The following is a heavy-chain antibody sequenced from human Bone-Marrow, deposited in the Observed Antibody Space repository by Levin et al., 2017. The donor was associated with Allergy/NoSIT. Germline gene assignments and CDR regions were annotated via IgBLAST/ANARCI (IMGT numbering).Heavy chain of an antibody. Sequence: KTSETLSLTCTVSGGSISNYYWSWIRQSPGKGLEWIGYIYYSGSTNYNPSLKSRVTILRDTSKNQFSLSLSSVTASDTAVYYCARVGGFGQTDFWGGYSDWGQGFLVTVSS. CDR1: GGSISNYY. J-gene: IGHJ4*02. CDR3: ARVGGFGQTDFWGGYSD. D-gene: IGHD3-3*01. V-gene: IGHV4-59*01. CDR2: IYYSGST.